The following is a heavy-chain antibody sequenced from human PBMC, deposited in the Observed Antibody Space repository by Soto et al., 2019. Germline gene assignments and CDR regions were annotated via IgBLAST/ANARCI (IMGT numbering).Heavy chain of an antibody. V-gene: IGHV4-59*01. CDR3: ASKPTTDDAFDI. CDR1: GGSISSYY. Sequence: SETLSLTCTVSGGSISSYYWSWIRQPPGKGLEWIGYIYYSGSTNYNPSLKSRVTISVDTSKNQFSLKLSSVTAADTAVYYCASKPTTDDAFDIWGQGTMVTVSS. J-gene: IGHJ3*02. D-gene: IGHD1-1*01. CDR2: IYYSGST.